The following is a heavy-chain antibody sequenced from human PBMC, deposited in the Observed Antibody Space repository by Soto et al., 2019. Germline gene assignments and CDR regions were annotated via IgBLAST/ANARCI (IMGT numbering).Heavy chain of an antibody. CDR3: GTLHYYAVYY. CDR2: ISGSGRST. CDR1: GITFSDHY. Sequence: GGSLRLSCAASGITFSDHYMSWIRQAPGKGLEWVSYISGSGRSTNYADSVKGRFAISRDNAKNSLFLQMNSLRDEDTAVYYCGTLHYYAVYYWGQGNLVTAPQ. J-gene: IGHJ4*02. V-gene: IGHV3-11*01. D-gene: IGHD3-22*01.